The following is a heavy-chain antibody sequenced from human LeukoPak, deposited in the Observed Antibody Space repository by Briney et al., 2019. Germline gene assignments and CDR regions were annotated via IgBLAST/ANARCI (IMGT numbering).Heavy chain of an antibody. Sequence: PGGSLRLSCAASGFSISRSSMNWVRQAPGKGLEWVSYITASSGTIYYGDSVKGRFAISRDNAENSLYLQMNSLRVEDTAVYYCAKEFNLLLPMVRGVIMAPLDYWGQGTLVTVSS. V-gene: IGHV3-48*04. CDR3: AKEFNLLLPMVRGVIMAPLDY. CDR2: ITASSGTI. D-gene: IGHD3-10*01. CDR1: GFSISRSS. J-gene: IGHJ4*02.